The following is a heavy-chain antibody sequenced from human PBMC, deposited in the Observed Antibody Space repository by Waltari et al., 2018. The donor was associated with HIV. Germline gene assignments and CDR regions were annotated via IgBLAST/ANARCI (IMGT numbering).Heavy chain of an antibody. J-gene: IGHJ3*02. CDR3: TRNWNHDAFDI. CDR2: ITGDGGST. V-gene: IGHV3-64*01. D-gene: IGHD1-1*01. Sequence: EVQLVESGGGSFKPGGSLRLPCAAHGSAFRRFSMHWVRQVPGKGLQYVSAITGDGGSTFYANSVKGRFTISRDNSKNTLYLQMGSLRADDMAVYYCTRNWNHDAFDIWGRGTMVTVSS. CDR1: GSAFRRFS.